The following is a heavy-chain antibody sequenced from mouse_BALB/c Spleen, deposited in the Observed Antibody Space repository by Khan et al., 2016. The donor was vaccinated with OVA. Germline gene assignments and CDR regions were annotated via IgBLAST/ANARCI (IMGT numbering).Heavy chain of an antibody. Sequence: EVQLQQSGPELVKPGASVKMSCKASGYTFTDYYMKWMKQSHGKSLEWIGDINPNNGDTFYNQRFKGKAKLTVDKSSSTAYTQLNSLTSEDSAVYYCARGLFDVWGAGTTVTVSS. J-gene: IGHJ1*01. CDR3: ARGLFDV. V-gene: IGHV1-26*01. CDR2: INPNNGDT. CDR1: GYTFTDYY.